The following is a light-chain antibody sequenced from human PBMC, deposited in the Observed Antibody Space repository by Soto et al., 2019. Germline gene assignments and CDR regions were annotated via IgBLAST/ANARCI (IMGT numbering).Light chain of an antibody. Sequence: EIVLTQSPGILSLSPGERATLSCWASQSVSSYLAWYQQKPGQAPRLLIYGASSRATGIPDRFSGSGSGTDFTLTISRLEPEDFAVYHCQQYSTSPLTFGGGTKVDIK. V-gene: IGKV3-20*01. J-gene: IGKJ4*01. CDR1: QSVSSY. CDR3: QQYSTSPLT. CDR2: GAS.